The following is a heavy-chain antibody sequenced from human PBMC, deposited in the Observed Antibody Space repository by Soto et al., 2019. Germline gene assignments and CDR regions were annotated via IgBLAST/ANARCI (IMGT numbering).Heavy chain of an antibody. Sequence: GASVKVSCKASGYTFTSYYMHWVRQAPGQGLEWMGIINPSGGSTSYAQKFQGRVTMTRDTSTSTVYMELSSLRSEDTAVYYCARAYYDSSGYYYVLGYWGQGTLVTVSS. CDR2: INPSGGST. J-gene: IGHJ4*02. V-gene: IGHV1-46*01. D-gene: IGHD3-22*01. CDR3: ARAYYDSSGYYYVLGY. CDR1: GYTFTSYY.